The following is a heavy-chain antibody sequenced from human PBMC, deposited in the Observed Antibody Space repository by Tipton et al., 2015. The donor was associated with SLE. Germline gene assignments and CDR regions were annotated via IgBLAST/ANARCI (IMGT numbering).Heavy chain of an antibody. CDR1: GDSMNSGVYY. CDR3: AREGISYWGGVCHGSFDY. J-gene: IGHJ4*02. D-gene: IGHD2-21*01. V-gene: IGHV4-61*02. CDR2: IFSSGNT. Sequence: TLSLTCTVSGDSMNSGVYYWSWLRQPAGKGLEWIGRIFSSGNTIYTPSLKSRVTISEDTSKNQFSLRLGSVTAADTAVYYCAREGISYWGGVCHGSFDYWGQGSLVTVSS.